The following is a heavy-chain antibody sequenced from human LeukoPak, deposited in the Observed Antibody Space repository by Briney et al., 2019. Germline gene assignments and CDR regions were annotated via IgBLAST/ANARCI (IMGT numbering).Heavy chain of an antibody. CDR3: ARIHTGSDEVDY. CDR2: IYTSGST. V-gene: IGHV4-61*02. Sequence: SETLSLTCTVSGGSISSGSYYWSWIRQPAGKGLEWIGRIYTSGSTNYNPSLKSRVTISVDTSKNQFSLKLSSVTAADTAVYYCARIHTGSDEVDYWGQGALVIVSS. CDR1: GGSISSGSYY. D-gene: IGHD1-26*01. J-gene: IGHJ4*02.